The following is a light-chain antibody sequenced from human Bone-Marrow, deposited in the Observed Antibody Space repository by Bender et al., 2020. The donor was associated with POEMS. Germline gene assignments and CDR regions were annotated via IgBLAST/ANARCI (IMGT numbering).Light chain of an antibody. CDR1: SSNIGAHA. Sequence: QSVLTQPPSASGTPGQRVTISCSGGSSNIGAHAVNWYQHLPGTAPKLLIYSSHRRPSEVPDRFSGSRSGTSASLAISGLQSEDEADYYCCSYAGLYVWVFGGGTKLTVL. CDR2: SSH. V-gene: IGLV1-44*01. CDR3: CSYAGLYVWV. J-gene: IGLJ3*02.